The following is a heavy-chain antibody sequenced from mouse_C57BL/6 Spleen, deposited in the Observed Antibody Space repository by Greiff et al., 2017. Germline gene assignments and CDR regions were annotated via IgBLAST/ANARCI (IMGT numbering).Heavy chain of an antibody. D-gene: IGHD2-5*01. CDR2: IDPETGGT. CDR1: GYTFTDSE. Sequence: VQLQQSGAELVRPGASVTLSCKASGYTFTDSEMPWVKQTPVHGLEWIGAIDPETGGTAYNQKFKGKAILTADKSSSTAYMELRSLTSEDSAVYYCTRDGYSNYPPFAYWGQGTLVTVSA. J-gene: IGHJ3*01. V-gene: IGHV1-15*01. CDR3: TRDGYSNYPPFAY.